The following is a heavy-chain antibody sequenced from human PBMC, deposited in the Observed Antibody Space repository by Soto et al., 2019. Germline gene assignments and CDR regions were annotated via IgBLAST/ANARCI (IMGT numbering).Heavy chain of an antibody. CDR3: AVRSTYSHYYYGMDV. Sequence: SVKVSCKASGGTFTSYGIGWVRQAPGQGPELMGGIIPIFGTPNYAPKFRGRVTITADESTSTAYMEVTSLRSEDTAVYYCAVRSTYSHYYYGMDVWGQGTTVTVSS. J-gene: IGHJ6*02. D-gene: IGHD3-3*01. CDR1: GGTFTSYG. V-gene: IGHV1-69*13. CDR2: IIPIFGTP.